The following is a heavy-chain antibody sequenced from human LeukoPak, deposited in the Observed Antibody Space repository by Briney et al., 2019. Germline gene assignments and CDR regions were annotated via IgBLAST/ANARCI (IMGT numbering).Heavy chain of an antibody. CDR2: IYYSGST. D-gene: IGHD5-18*01. CDR3: ARGGYSYGSGKSDYYYYCYMDV. J-gene: IGHJ6*03. V-gene: IGHV4-39*07. CDR1: GGSISSSSYY. Sequence: PSETLSLTCTVSGGSISSSSYYWGWIRQPPGKGLEWIGSIYYSGSTYYNPSLKSRVTISVDTSKNQFSLKLSSVTAADTAVYYCARGGYSYGSGKSDYYYYCYMDVWGKGTTVTISS.